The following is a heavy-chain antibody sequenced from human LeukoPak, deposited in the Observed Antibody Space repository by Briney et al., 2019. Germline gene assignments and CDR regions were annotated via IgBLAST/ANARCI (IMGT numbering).Heavy chain of an antibody. V-gene: IGHV4-34*01. Sequence: SETLSLTCAVYGGSFSGYYWSWIRQPPGKGLEWIGEINHSGSTNYNPSLKSRVTISVDTSKNQFSLKLSSVTAADTAVYYCARFGGSGSYWGQGTLVTVSS. CDR1: GGSFSGYY. D-gene: IGHD3-16*01. J-gene: IGHJ4*02. CDR3: ARFGGSGSY. CDR2: INHSGST.